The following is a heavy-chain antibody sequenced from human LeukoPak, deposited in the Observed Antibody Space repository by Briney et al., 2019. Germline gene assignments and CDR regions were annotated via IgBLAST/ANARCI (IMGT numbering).Heavy chain of an antibody. D-gene: IGHD1-1*01. V-gene: IGHV4-61*02. CDR3: ARAPPYSGTPDY. CDR1: GGSISSGSYY. J-gene: IGHJ4*01. Sequence: SQTLSLTCTVSGGSISSGSYYWRWLRQPAGTGLEWIGRIYTSGSTNYNPSLKSRVTISVDTSKNQFSLKLSSVTAADTAVYYCARAPPYSGTPDYWGQGTLVTASS. CDR2: IYTSGST.